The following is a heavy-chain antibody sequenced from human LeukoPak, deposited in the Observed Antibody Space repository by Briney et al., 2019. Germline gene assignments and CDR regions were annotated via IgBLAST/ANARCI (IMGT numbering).Heavy chain of an antibody. Sequence: SETLSLTCTVSGGSISSSSYYWGWIRQPPGKGLEWIGSIYYSGSTYDNPSLKSRVTISVDTSKKQFSLKLSSVTAADTAVYYCARHGAYGDYPPWGYYFDYWGQGTLVTVSS. CDR1: GGSISSSSYY. CDR2: IYYSGST. D-gene: IGHD4-17*01. J-gene: IGHJ4*02. CDR3: ARHGAYGDYPPWGYYFDY. V-gene: IGHV4-39*01.